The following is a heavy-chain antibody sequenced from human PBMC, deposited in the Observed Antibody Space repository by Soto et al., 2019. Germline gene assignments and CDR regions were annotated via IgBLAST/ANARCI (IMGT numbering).Heavy chain of an antibody. CDR3: ARTGYRYYYYYYGMDV. V-gene: IGHV1-3*01. J-gene: IGHJ6*02. CDR2: INAGNGNT. Sequence: ASVKVSCKASGYTFTAYALHWVRQAPGHRLEWMGWINAGNGNTKYSQKFQGRVTITRDTSASTAYMELSSLRSEDTAVYYCARTGYRYYYYYYGMDVWGQGTTVTVSS. CDR1: GYTFTAYA. D-gene: IGHD5-18*01.